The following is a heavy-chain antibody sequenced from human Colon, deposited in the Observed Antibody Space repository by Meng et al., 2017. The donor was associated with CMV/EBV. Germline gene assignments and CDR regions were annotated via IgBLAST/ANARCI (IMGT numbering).Heavy chain of an antibody. J-gene: IGHJ4*02. V-gene: IGHV4-4*07. CDR3: ARAQYTYGYWIFDY. CDR1: GGSISSYY. CDR2: IYPSGFP. D-gene: IGHD5-18*01. Sequence: QVRLQESGPGLGKPSESRSLSCTVSGGSISSYYWSWIRQPSGKGLEWIGRIYPSGFPKYKPSLESRVTMSADTSKNQISLKLTSVTAADTAVYYCARAQYTYGYWIFDYWGQGTLVTVSS.